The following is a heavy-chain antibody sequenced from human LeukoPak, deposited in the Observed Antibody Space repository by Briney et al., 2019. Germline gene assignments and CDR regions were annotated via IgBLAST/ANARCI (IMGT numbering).Heavy chain of an antibody. Sequence: ASVKVTCKASGYTFTSYGISWVRQAPGQGLEWMGWISAYYGNTNYAQKLQGRVTMTTDTSTSTAYMELRSLRSDDTAVYYCARDDAIDYLPSRPSGYSSGWYSLDYWGQGTLVTVSS. CDR3: ARDDAIDYLPSRPSGYSSGWYSLDY. J-gene: IGHJ4*02. V-gene: IGHV1-18*01. CDR2: ISAYYGNT. CDR1: GYTFTSYG. D-gene: IGHD6-19*01.